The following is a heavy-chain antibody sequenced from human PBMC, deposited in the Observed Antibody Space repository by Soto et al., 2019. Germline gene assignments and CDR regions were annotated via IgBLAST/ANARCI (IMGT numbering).Heavy chain of an antibody. CDR1: GGSISSGGYY. J-gene: IGHJ6*02. V-gene: IGHV4-31*03. Sequence: QVQLQESGPGLVKPSQTLSLTCTVSGGSISSGGYYWSWIRQHPGKGREWIGYIYYSGSTDYNPYLNSRVTRSVDTSKNPFSLKLSSVTAADTAVYYCARDYLAVAGTYYYYGMDVGGQGTTVTVSS. D-gene: IGHD6-19*01. CDR3: ARDYLAVAGTYYYYGMDV. CDR2: IYYSGST.